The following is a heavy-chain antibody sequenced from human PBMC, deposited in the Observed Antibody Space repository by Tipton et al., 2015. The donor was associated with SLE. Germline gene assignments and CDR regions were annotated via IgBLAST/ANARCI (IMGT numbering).Heavy chain of an antibody. CDR2: IYYNGNT. CDR1: GSISSTSYY. D-gene: IGHD1-26*01. J-gene: IGHJ6*03. V-gene: IGHV4-39*07. Sequence: LRLSCTVSGSISSTSYYWGWIRQPPGKGLEWIGSIYYNGNTYYNPSLESRVTISVATSKNQFSLKLNSVTAADTAVYYCAREPIGNSGTYWDYYYLSYMDVWGKGTTVTVSS. CDR3: AREPIGNSGTYWDYYYLSYMDV.